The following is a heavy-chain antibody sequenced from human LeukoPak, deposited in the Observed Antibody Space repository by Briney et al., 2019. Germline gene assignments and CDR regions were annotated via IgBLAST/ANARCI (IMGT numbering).Heavy chain of an antibody. Sequence: QPGGSLRLSCAASGFTFKNSWMSWVRQAPGKGLEWVANINQDGDEKYYVDSVKGRFTISRDDAQTSVYLQMNSLRAEDTAVYYCARRDCDSIKCRGSNWFDPWGQGTLVSVSA. CDR3: ARRDCDSIKCRGSNWFDP. J-gene: IGHJ5*02. CDR2: INQDGDEK. CDR1: GFTFKNSW. V-gene: IGHV3-7*01. D-gene: IGHD3-22*01.